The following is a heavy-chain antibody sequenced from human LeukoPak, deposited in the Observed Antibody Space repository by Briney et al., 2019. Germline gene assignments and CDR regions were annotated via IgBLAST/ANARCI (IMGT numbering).Heavy chain of an antibody. V-gene: IGHV1-69*04. CDR3: ARGEGDAFDI. D-gene: IGHD1-26*01. CDR2: IIPTLGIA. Sequence: SAKVSCKASGGTFSSYAISWVRQAPGQGLEWMGRIIPTLGIANYAQKFQGRVTMTRNTSISTAYMELSSLRSEDTAVYYCARGEGDAFDIWGQGTMVTVSS. CDR1: GGTFSSYA. J-gene: IGHJ3*02.